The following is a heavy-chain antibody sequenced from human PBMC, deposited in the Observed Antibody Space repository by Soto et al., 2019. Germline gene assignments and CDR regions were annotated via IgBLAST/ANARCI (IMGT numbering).Heavy chain of an antibody. V-gene: IGHV3-33*01. CDR2: IWYDRSVK. D-gene: IGHD2-21*01. Sequence: PGGSLRLSCAASGFTFGTYGMHWVRQAPGKGLEWVAGIWYDRSVKTYADSVKGRFSIPRDNSQNTLYLQMNTLSAEDTAVYYCARADCGGQCPCDYWGQGTLVTGSS. CDR3: ARADCGGQCPCDY. CDR1: GFTFGTYG. J-gene: IGHJ4*02.